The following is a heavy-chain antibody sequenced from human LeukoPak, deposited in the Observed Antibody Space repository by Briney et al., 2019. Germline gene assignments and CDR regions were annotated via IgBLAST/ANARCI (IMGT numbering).Heavy chain of an antibody. Sequence: PSETLSLTCTVSGGSISSYYWSWIRQPPGKGLEWIGYIYYSGSTNYNPSLKSRVTISVDTSKNQFSLKLSSVTAADTAVYYCAGSPARYSGYDSDYWGQGTLVTVSS. J-gene: IGHJ4*02. V-gene: IGHV4-59*01. CDR3: AGSPARYSGYDSDY. CDR1: GGSISSYY. D-gene: IGHD5-12*01. CDR2: IYYSGST.